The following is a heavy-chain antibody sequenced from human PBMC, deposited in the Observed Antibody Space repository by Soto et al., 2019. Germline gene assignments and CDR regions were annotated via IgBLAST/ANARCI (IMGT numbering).Heavy chain of an antibody. D-gene: IGHD6-19*01. V-gene: IGHV4-39*01. CDR1: GGSINSNYF. CDR2: IYYGGNT. J-gene: IGHJ4*02. CDR3: ATTISSSGWSRDH. Sequence: QLQLQESGPGLVKPSETLSLTCAVSGGSINSNYFWGWIRQPPGRGLEWIGSIYYGGNTYYNPSPKSRVTISADSSKNQFSLNLHSVPAADTAVYYCATTISSSGWSRDHWGQGTLVTVSS.